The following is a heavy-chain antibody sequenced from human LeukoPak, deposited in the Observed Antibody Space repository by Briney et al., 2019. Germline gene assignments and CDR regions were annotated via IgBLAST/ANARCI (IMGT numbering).Heavy chain of an antibody. CDR3: ATVDTYYYDSSGYYDGVTFDY. CDR2: ISYDGSNK. CDR1: GFTFSSYG. V-gene: IGHV3-30*03. Sequence: GGSLRLSCAASGFTFSSYGMHWVRQAPGKGLEWVAVISYDGSNKYYADSVKGRFTISRDNSKNTLYLQMNSLRAEDTAVYYCATVDTYYYDSSGYYDGVTFDYWGQGTLVTVSS. J-gene: IGHJ4*02. D-gene: IGHD3-22*01.